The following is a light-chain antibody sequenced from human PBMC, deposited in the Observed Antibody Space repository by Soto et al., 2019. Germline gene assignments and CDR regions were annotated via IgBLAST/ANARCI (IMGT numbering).Light chain of an antibody. CDR3: LQDYNYPWT. CDR2: ASS. V-gene: IGKV1-6*01. J-gene: IGKJ1*01. CDR1: QGIRND. Sequence: AIQMTQSPSSLSASVGDRVTITCRASQGIRNDLGWYQQKPGKAPKLLIYASSFLHSGVPSRFSGSGSGTDFTLTISSLQPEDFATYYCLQDYNYPWTFGQGTKVDIK.